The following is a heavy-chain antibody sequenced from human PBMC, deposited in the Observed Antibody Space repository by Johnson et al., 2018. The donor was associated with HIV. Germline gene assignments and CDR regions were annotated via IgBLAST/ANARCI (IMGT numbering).Heavy chain of an antibody. CDR1: GFTFSSYV. V-gene: IGHV3-30-3*01. J-gene: IGHJ3*01. Sequence: QVQLVESGGGVVQPGRSLRLSCAASGFTFSSYVIHWVRQAPGKGLEWVAVMQYDGNNKYYAASVKGRFTVSRDNSKNTVYLQMNSLRAEDTAVSYCARGDTRYYSFWSGRDAFHVWGQGTMVTVS. CDR3: ARGDTRYYSFWSGRDAFHV. D-gene: IGHD3-3*01. CDR2: MQYDGNNK.